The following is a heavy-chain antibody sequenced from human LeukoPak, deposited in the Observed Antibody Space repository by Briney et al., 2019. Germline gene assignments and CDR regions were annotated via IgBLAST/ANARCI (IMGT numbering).Heavy chain of an antibody. CDR3: ARGGYYDSSGYYYDGDY. J-gene: IGHJ4*02. CDR2: MNPNSGNT. CDR1: GYTFTSYD. D-gene: IGHD3-22*01. V-gene: IGHV1-8*01. Sequence: EASVKVSCKASGYTFTSYDINWVRQATGQGLEWMGWMNPNSGNTGYAQKFQGRVTMTTDTSTSTAYMELRSLRSDDTAVYYCARGGYYDSSGYYYDGDYWGQGTLVTVSS.